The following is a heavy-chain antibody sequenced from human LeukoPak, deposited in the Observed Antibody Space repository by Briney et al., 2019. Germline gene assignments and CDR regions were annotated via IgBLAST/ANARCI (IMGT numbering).Heavy chain of an antibody. J-gene: IGHJ4*02. CDR3: AKEICSGGSCYFDY. V-gene: IGHV3-9*01. Sequence: PGRSLRLSCAASGFTFDDYAMHWVRQAPGKGLEWVSGISWNSGSIGYADSVKGRFTISRDNAENSLYLQMNSLRAEDTALYYCAKEICSGGSCYFDYWGQGTLVTVSS. CDR2: ISWNSGSI. CDR1: GFTFDDYA. D-gene: IGHD2-15*01.